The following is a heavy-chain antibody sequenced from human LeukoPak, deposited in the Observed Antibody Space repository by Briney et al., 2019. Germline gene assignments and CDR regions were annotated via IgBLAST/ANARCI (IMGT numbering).Heavy chain of an antibody. D-gene: IGHD3-10*01. CDR3: ARDNYYGPGSFVY. Sequence: SSETLSLTCTVSGDSINGGGYYWSWIRQHPGKGLEWIVYIYYSGSTYYNPSLKSRVTISADTSKNQFSLKVNSVTVADTAVYYCARDNYYGPGSFVYWGQGTLVTVSS. V-gene: IGHV4-31*03. J-gene: IGHJ4*02. CDR1: GDSINGGGYY. CDR2: IYYSGST.